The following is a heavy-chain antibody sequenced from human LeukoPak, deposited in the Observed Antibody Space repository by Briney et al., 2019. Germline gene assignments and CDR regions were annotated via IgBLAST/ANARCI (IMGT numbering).Heavy chain of an antibody. CDR3: ARDREIPAAAGGSPLYYFDY. Sequence: SETLSLTCAVYGGSFSGYYWSLIRQPAGKGLEWIERIYTSGSTNYNPSLKSRVTMSVDTSKNQFSLKLSSVTAADTAVYYCARDREIPAAAGGSPLYYFDYWGQGTLVTVSS. J-gene: IGHJ4*02. D-gene: IGHD6-13*01. CDR1: GGSFSGYY. CDR2: IYTSGST. V-gene: IGHV4-4*07.